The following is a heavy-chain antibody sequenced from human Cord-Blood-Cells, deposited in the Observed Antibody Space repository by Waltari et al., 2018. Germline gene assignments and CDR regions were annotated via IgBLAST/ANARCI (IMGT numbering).Heavy chain of an antibody. CDR2: MNPNSGNT. CDR1: GYTFTSYD. V-gene: IGHV1-8*01. J-gene: IGHJ5*02. Sequence: QVQLVQSGAEVKKPGASVKVSCKASGYTFTSYDINWGRQATGQGLEWMGWMNPNSGNTGYAQKFQGRVTMTRNTAISTAYMELSSLRSEDTAVYYCAREPRRIAAARFDPWGQGTLVTVSS. CDR3: AREPRRIAAARFDP. D-gene: IGHD6-13*01.